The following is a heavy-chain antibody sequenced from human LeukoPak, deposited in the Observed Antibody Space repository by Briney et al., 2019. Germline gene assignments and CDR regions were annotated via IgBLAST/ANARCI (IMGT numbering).Heavy chain of an antibody. D-gene: IGHD5-12*01. CDR2: ISGRGDTT. Sequence: HPGGSLRLSCAASGFTFSSYSMNWVRQAPGKGLEWVSTISGRGDTTYYADSVKGRFSISRDNSKNTLYLQMNSQRAEDTAVYYCARDPGYAIYYFDYWGQGTLVTVSS. V-gene: IGHV3-23*01. CDR1: GFTFSSYS. J-gene: IGHJ4*02. CDR3: ARDPGYAIYYFDY.